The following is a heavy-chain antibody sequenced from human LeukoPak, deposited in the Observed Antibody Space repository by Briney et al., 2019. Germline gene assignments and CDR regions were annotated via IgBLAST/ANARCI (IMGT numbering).Heavy chain of an antibody. Sequence: GGSLRLSCAASGFTFSDYYMSWIRQAPGKGLEWVSYIKSSGSTIYYADSVKGRFTISRDNGKNSLYLQMNSLRAEDTAVYYCARDQMDYDSSGYYADAFDIWGQGTMVTVSS. D-gene: IGHD3-22*01. CDR3: ARDQMDYDSSGYYADAFDI. CDR1: GFTFSDYY. J-gene: IGHJ3*02. CDR2: IKSSGSTI. V-gene: IGHV3-11*01.